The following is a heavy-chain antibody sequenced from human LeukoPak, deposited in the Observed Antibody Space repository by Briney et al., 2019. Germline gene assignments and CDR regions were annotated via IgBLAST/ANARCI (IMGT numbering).Heavy chain of an antibody. Sequence: ASVKVSCKVSGYTLTELSMHWVRQAPGKGLEWMGGFDPEDGETIYAQKFQGRVTMTEDTSTDTAYMELSSLRSEDTAVYYCAAVGATHDAFDIWGQGTMVTVSS. V-gene: IGHV1-24*01. CDR2: FDPEDGET. J-gene: IGHJ3*02. CDR3: AAVGATHDAFDI. CDR1: GYTLTELS. D-gene: IGHD1-26*01.